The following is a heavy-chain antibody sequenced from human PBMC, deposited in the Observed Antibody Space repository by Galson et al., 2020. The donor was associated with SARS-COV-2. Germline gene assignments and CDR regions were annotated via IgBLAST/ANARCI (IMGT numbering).Heavy chain of an antibody. D-gene: IGHD2-2*02. CDR1: GGSFSGFY. Sequence: SETLSLTCAVYGGSFSGFYWSWIRQAPGKGLEWIGEINHGGSNNYNPSLKSRVTISVDTSKNQFSLRLRSVTAADTAVYYCARGHRGVVPSPVLGLGPFYSYFYMDVWGKGTTVTVSS. V-gene: IGHV4-34*01. CDR2: INHGGSN. J-gene: IGHJ6*03. CDR3: ARGHRGVVPSPVLGLGPFYSYFYMDV.